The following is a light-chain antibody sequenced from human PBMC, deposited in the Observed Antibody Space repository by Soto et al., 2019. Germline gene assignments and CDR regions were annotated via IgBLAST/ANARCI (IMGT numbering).Light chain of an antibody. V-gene: IGKV3-15*01. CDR1: QSVGSN. J-gene: IGKJ2*01. Sequence: EIVMTQSPATLSVSPGERASLSCRASQSVGSNLAWYQQTAGQAPRLLIYGASTRATGIPARFSGSGSGPEVTLTISSLQSEYFAVYSCQQYTNWPYTFGQGTKLEIK. CDR2: GAS. CDR3: QQYTNWPYT.